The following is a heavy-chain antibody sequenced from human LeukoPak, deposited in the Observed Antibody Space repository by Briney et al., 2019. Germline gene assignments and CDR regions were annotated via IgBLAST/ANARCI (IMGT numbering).Heavy chain of an antibody. D-gene: IGHD3-10*01. CDR3: ARDHSKSVRSGSYNWFDP. J-gene: IGHJ5*02. CDR2: IYYSGST. V-gene: IGHV4-59*01. Sequence: PSETLSLTCTVSGGSISSYYWSWIRQPPGKGLEWIGYIYYSGSTNYNPSLKSRVTISVDTSKNQFSLKLSSVTAADTAVYYCARDHSKSVRSGSYNWFDPWGQGTLVTVSS. CDR1: GGSISSYY.